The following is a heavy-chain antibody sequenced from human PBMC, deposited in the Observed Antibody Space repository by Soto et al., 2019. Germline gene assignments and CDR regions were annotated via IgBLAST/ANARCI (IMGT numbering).Heavy chain of an antibody. V-gene: IGHV1-3*01. CDR1: GYTFTSYA. CDR3: ARGGAILEWFHHLDAFDI. J-gene: IGHJ3*02. CDR2: INPGNGNT. D-gene: IGHD3-3*01. Sequence: QVQLVQSGAEVKKPGASVKVSCKASGYTFTSYAMHWVRQAPGQRLEWRGWINPGNGNTKYSQKFQGSVTVTRDTSASTAYMELSSLRSEDTAVYYCARGGAILEWFHHLDAFDIWGQGTMVIVSS.